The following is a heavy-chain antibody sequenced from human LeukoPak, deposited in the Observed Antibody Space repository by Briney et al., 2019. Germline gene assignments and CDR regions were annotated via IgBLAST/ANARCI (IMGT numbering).Heavy chain of an antibody. J-gene: IGHJ4*02. Sequence: GGSLRLSCAASGFTFDDYAMHWVRQAPGKGLEWVSGISWNSGSIGYADSVKGRFTISRDNAKNSLYLQMNSLRAEDTALYYCAKDIDSAAAGIDYWGQGTLVTVSS. CDR2: ISWNSGSI. CDR1: GFTFDDYA. CDR3: AKDIDSAAAGIDY. V-gene: IGHV3-9*01. D-gene: IGHD6-13*01.